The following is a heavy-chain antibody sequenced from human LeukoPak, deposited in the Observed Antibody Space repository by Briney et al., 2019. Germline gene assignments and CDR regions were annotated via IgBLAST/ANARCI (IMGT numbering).Heavy chain of an antibody. V-gene: IGHV1-8*03. CDR3: ARAIRGCSSTSCYHYYYYMDV. J-gene: IGHJ6*03. D-gene: IGHD2-2*01. CDR2: MNPNSGNT. CDR1: GYTFTSYD. Sequence: ASVKVSCKASGYTFTSYDINWVRQATGQGLEWMGWMNPNSGNTGYAQKFQGRVTITRNTSISTAYMELSSLRSEDTAVYYCARAIRGCSSTSCYHYYYYMDVWGKGTTVTVSS.